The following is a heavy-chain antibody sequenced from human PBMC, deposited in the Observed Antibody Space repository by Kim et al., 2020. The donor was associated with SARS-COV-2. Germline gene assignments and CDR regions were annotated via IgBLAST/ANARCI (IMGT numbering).Heavy chain of an antibody. D-gene: IGHD2-8*02. J-gene: IGHJ6*02. V-gene: IGHV3-21*06. CDR2: ISSRRSDT. Sequence: GGSLRLSCEVSGFIVNTYSMNWVRQAPGKGLEWVSFISSRRSDTYYADSLKGRFTISRDNAKNSVYLQINSLRVEDTGVYYCARMNCPGGKCYAGPYYYGMDVWGQGTTVTVSS. CDR1: GFIVNTYS. CDR3: ARMNCPGGKCYAGPYYYGMDV.